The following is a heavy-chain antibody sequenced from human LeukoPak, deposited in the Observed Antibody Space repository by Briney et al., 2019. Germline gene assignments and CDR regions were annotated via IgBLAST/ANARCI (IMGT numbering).Heavy chain of an antibody. D-gene: IGHD5-18*01. CDR2: TQSTGNS. J-gene: IGHJ4*02. Sequence: SETLSLTCSVSGDSISTYHWNWIRKPPGKGLEWIGYTQSTGNSKYNPSLKNRVNIFIDMSKNQFVLNLRSVTAADTAVYYCARDKRHSYGRYFDPWGQGMLVTVSS. V-gene: IGHV4-59*01. CDR3: ARDKRHSYGRYFDP. CDR1: GDSISTYH.